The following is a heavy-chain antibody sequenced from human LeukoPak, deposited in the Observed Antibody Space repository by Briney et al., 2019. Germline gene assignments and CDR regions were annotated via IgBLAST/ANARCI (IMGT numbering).Heavy chain of an antibody. J-gene: IGHJ4*02. CDR3: ARDFRENYFDY. CDR1: GFTFSSYA. Sequence: GGSLRLSCAASGFTFSSYAMSWVRQAPGKGLEWVSVIYSGGSTYYADSVKGRFTISRDNSENTLYPQMNSLRAEDTAVYYCARDFRENYFDYWGQGTLVTVSS. CDR2: IYSGGST. V-gene: IGHV3-66*01.